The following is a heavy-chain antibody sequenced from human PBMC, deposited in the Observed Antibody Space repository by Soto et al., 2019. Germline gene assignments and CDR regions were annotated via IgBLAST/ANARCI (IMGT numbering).Heavy chain of an antibody. D-gene: IGHD2-2*02. CDR3: ARSIPGQ. CDR1: GFPFISYG. V-gene: IGHV3-74*01. J-gene: IGHJ4*02. Sequence: EVQLVESGGGLVQPGGSLGLSCPASGFPFISYGLHWVGQAPGKGLVWVSRINSDGSSTFYADSVKGRFTISRDNAKNTVYLQMNSLRAEDTAVYYCARSIPGQWGQGTLVTVSS. CDR2: INSDGSST.